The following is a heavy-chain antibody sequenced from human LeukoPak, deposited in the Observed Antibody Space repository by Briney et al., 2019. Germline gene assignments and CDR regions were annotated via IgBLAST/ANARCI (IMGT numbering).Heavy chain of an antibody. CDR3: ARQGIGSCSDY. V-gene: IGHV4-38-2*02. D-gene: IGHD2-15*01. CDR1: GYSISSGYY. CDR2: IYHSGST. Sequence: SETLSLTCTVSGYSISSGYYWGWIRQPPGKGLEWIGSIYHSGSTYYNPSLKSRVTISVDTSKNQFSLKLSSVTAVDTAVYYCARQGIGSCSDYWGQGTLVTVSS. J-gene: IGHJ4*02.